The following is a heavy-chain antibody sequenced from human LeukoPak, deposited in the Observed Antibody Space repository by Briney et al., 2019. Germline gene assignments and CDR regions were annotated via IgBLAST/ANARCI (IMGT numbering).Heavy chain of an antibody. Sequence: GGSLRLSCAAAGFSVSTNYMSWVRQAPGKRLEWVSALYSGGSIWHADSVKGRFTISRDNSRNTLYLQMNSLRAEDTAVYYCARAPAADLPAAISATVLGYYYYGMDVWGQGTTVTVSS. CDR3: ARAPAADLPAAISATVLGYYYYGMDV. J-gene: IGHJ6*02. CDR2: LYSGGSI. V-gene: IGHV3-66*01. CDR1: GFSVSTNY. D-gene: IGHD2-2*01.